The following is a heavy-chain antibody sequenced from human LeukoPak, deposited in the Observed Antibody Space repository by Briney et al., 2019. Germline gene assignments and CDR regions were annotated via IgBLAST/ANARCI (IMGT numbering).Heavy chain of an antibody. CDR1: GGSISSYY. V-gene: IGHV4-59*08. CDR3: GGAVAGTGYFQH. CDR2: IYYSGST. D-gene: IGHD6-19*01. Sequence: ASETLSLTCTVSGGSISSYYWRWIRQPPGKGLEWIGYIYYSGSTNYNPSLKSRVTISVDTSKNQFSLKLSSVTAADTAVYYCGGAVAGTGYFQHWGQGTLVTVSS. J-gene: IGHJ1*01.